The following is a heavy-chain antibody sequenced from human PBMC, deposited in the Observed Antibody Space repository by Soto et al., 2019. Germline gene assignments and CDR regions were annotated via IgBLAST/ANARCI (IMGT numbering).Heavy chain of an antibody. CDR2: LSVTGGGT. D-gene: IGHD3-16*01. CDR1: GFTFRTYG. V-gene: IGHV3-23*01. Sequence: EVQLLESGGGLVQPGGSLKLSCAASGFTFRTYGMTWVRQAPGKGLEWVSSLSVTGGGTYYADFVKGRFSISRDSSKNTLYPQMNSLKAEATAVYYCAKGGRFDAGDIWGQGTMVTVSS. J-gene: IGHJ3*02. CDR3: AKGGRFDAGDI.